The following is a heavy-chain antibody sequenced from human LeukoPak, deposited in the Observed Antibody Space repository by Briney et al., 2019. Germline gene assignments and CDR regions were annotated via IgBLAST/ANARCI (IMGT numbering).Heavy chain of an antibody. CDR3: ARGPIFGVASSYYYYYMDV. CDR2: IIPIFGTA. Sequence: SVKVSCKTSGGTFSSYAISWVRQAPGQGLEWMGGIIPIFGTANYAQKFQGRVTITADESTSTAYMELSSLRSEDTAVYYCARGPIFGVASSYYYYYMDVWGKGTTVTVSS. V-gene: IGHV1-69*13. CDR1: GGTFSSYA. J-gene: IGHJ6*03. D-gene: IGHD3-3*01.